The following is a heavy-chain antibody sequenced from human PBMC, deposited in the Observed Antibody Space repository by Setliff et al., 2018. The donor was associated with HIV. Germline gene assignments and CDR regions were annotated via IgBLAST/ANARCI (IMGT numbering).Heavy chain of an antibody. J-gene: IGHJ4*02. D-gene: IGHD7-27*01. CDR3: ARQVGNKVLFDS. CDR2: IYANGST. V-gene: IGHV4-61*10. Sequence: PSETLSLTCSVSGGSISSGNYYWSWIRQSAGKGLEWIGHIYANGSTNYNPSLKSRVTISVDRSKNQLSLKLSSVTAADTAVYYCARQVGNKVLFDSWGQGTLVTVSS. CDR1: GGSISSGNYY.